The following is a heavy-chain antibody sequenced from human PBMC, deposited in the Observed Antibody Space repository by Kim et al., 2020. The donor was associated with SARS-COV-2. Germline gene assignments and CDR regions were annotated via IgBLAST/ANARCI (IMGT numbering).Heavy chain of an antibody. CDR2: ISYDGSNK. J-gene: IGHJ5*02. V-gene: IGHV3-33*05. CDR1: GFTFSSYG. CDR3: ARGEDGDYVSGWFDP. Sequence: GGSLRLSCAASGFTFSSYGMHWVRQAPGKGLEWVAVISYDGSNKYYADSVKGRFTISRDNSKNTLYLQMNSLRAEDTAVYYCARGEDGDYVSGWFDPWGQGTLVTVSS. D-gene: IGHD4-17*01.